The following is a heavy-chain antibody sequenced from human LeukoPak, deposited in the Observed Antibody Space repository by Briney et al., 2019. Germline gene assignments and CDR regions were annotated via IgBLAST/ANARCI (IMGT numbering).Heavy chain of an antibody. CDR2: LYSGGLT. CDR1: GASISSSDYY. V-gene: IGHV4-39*01. J-gene: IGHJ3*02. CDR3: ASGGYSSGWYGSFDI. D-gene: IGHD6-19*01. Sequence: SETLSLTCTVSGASISSSDYYWGWIRQPPGKGLEWIGSLYSGGLTYYNPSLKSRVTISVDTSKNQFSLRVTSVTAADTAVYSCASGGYSSGWYGSFDIWGQWTVVTVSS.